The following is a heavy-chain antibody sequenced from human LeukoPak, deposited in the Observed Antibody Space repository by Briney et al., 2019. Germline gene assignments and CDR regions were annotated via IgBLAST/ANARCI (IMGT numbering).Heavy chain of an antibody. CDR3: AREPDGYNSGGIDY. J-gene: IGHJ4*02. Sequence: ASVKVSCKASGYTFTGYYMHWVRQAPGQGLEWMGWINPNSGGTNYAQKFQGRVTMTRDTSISTAYMELSRLRSDDTAVYYCAREPDGYNSGGIDYWGQGTLVTVSS. CDR1: GYTFTGYY. CDR2: INPNSGGT. V-gene: IGHV1-2*02. D-gene: IGHD5-24*01.